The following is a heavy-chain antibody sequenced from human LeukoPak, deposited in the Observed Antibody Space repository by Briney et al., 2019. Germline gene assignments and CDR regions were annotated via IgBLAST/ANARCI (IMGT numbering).Heavy chain of an antibody. D-gene: IGHD2-15*01. CDR2: INPNSGGT. Sequence: GASVTVSCKASGYTFTGYYMHWVRQAPAQGLEWMGWINPNSGGTNYAQTFQGRLTMTRDTSISTAYMELSRLRSDDTAVYYCARGEYRLGYCSGGSCYSTRPFDYWGQGTLVTVSS. CDR3: ARGEYRLGYCSGGSCYSTRPFDY. V-gene: IGHV1-2*02. J-gene: IGHJ4*02. CDR1: GYTFTGYY.